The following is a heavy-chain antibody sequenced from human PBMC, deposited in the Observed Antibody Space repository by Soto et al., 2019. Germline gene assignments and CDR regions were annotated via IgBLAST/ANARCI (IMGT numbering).Heavy chain of an antibody. D-gene: IGHD6-6*01. Sequence: QVQLVQPGAEVKKPGASVKFSCKASGYIFTNFYIHWVRQAPGQGLEWIGIINPNGGSTNYAQNFKGRGTMTRDTSTSTVYMDLSSLRSEDTAVYYCTSGLASGDYWGQGTLITVSS. CDR2: INPNGGST. V-gene: IGHV1-46*03. CDR1: GYIFTNFY. CDR3: TSGLASGDY. J-gene: IGHJ4*02.